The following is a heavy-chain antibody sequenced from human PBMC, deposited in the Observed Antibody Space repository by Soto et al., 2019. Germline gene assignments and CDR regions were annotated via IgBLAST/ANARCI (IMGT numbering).Heavy chain of an antibody. Sequence: QVQLVQSGAEVKKPGASVTVSCKASGYTLSDYYIQWVRQAPGQGLEWMGWINPNSGDPNYAQKFQGRVTMSRDTSINTAYMELRWLRSEDTAVYYCTREGGGIAAAGAGNDAFDFWGQGTKVTVSS. CDR2: INPNSGDP. J-gene: IGHJ3*01. CDR1: GYTLSDYY. CDR3: TREGGGIAAAGAGNDAFDF. D-gene: IGHD6-13*01. V-gene: IGHV1-2*02.